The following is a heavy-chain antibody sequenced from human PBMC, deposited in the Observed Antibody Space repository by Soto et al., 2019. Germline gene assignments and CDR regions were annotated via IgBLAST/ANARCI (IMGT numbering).Heavy chain of an antibody. V-gene: IGHV3-30*18. CDR3: AKGHYYGSGSRMDV. J-gene: IGHJ6*02. CDR2: ISYDGSNK. D-gene: IGHD3-10*01. Sequence: QVQLVESGGGVVQPGRSLRLSCAASGFTFSSYGMHWVRQAPGKGLEWVAFISYDGSNKYYADPVKGRFTISRDNSKNTLYLQMNSLRAEDSAVYYCAKGHYYGSGSRMDVWGQGTTVTVSS. CDR1: GFTFSSYG.